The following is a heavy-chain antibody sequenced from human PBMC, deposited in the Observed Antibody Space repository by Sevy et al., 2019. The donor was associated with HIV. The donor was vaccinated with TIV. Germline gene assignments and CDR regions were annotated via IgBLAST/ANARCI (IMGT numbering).Heavy chain of an antibody. D-gene: IGHD5-18*01. V-gene: IGHV1-18*01. CDR1: GYTFTSYG. J-gene: IGHJ6*02. Sequence: ASVKVSCKASGYTFTSYGISWVRQAPGQGLEWMGWISAYNGNTNYAQKLQGRVTMTTDTSTSTAYMELRSLRSDDTAVYYCALYLSGYSYDKYGMDVWGQWTTVTVSS. CDR2: ISAYNGNT. CDR3: ALYLSGYSYDKYGMDV.